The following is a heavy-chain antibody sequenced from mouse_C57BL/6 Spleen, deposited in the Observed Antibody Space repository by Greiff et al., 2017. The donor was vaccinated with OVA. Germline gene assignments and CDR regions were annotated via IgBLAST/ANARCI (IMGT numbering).Heavy chain of an antibody. D-gene: IGHD2-5*01. CDR2: ISDGGSYT. Sequence: EVQLQESGGGLVKPGGSLTLSCAASGFTFSSYAMSWVRQTPEKRLEWVATISDGGSYTYYPDNVKGRFTISRDNAKNNLYMQMSHLKSEDTAMYYCARGSYSNYFDYWGQGTTLTVSS. V-gene: IGHV5-4*01. J-gene: IGHJ2*01. CDR3: ARGSYSNYFDY. CDR1: GFTFSSYA.